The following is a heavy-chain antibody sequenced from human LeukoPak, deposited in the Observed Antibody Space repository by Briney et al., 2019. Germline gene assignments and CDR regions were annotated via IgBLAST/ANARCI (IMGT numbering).Heavy chain of an antibody. CDR2: INPNSGGT. J-gene: IGHJ4*02. Sequence: ASVKVSFKASGYTFTGYYMHWVRQAPGQGLEWMGRINPNSGGTNYSQKFQGRVTITRDTSISTAYMELSRLRSDDTAVYYCASGDSGSYVYFDYWGQGTLVTVSS. D-gene: IGHD1-26*01. CDR3: ASGDSGSYVYFDY. V-gene: IGHV1-2*06. CDR1: GYTFTGYY.